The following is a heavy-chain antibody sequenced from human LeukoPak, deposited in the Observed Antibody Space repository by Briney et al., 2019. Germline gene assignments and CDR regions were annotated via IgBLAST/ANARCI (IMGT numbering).Heavy chain of an antibody. J-gene: IGHJ4*02. V-gene: IGHV3-11*01. CDR3: ARGVRRYVWGSYRPPPDY. D-gene: IGHD3-16*02. Sequence: PGGSLRLSCAASGFTFSDYYMSWIRQAPGKGLEWVSYISSSGSTIYYADSVKGRFTISRDNAKNSLYLQMNSLRAEDTAVYYCARGVRRYVWGSYRPPPDYWGQGTLVTVSS. CDR2: ISSSGSTI. CDR1: GFTFSDYY.